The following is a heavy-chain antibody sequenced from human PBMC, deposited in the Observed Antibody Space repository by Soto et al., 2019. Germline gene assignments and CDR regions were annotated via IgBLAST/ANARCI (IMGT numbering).Heavy chain of an antibody. CDR2: IYYSGST. D-gene: IGHD5-18*01. Sequence: PSETLSLTCTVSGGSISSYYWSWIRQPPGKGLEWIGYIYYSGSTNYNPSLKSRVTISVDTSKNQFSLKLSSVTAADTAVYYCARDSSGYSYGYFDYWGQGTLVTVSS. J-gene: IGHJ4*02. CDR3: ARDSSGYSYGYFDY. CDR1: GGSISSYY. V-gene: IGHV4-59*01.